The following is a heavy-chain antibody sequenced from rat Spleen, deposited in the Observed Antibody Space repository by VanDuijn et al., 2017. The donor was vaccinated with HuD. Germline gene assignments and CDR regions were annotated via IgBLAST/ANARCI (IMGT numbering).Heavy chain of an antibody. J-gene: IGHJ2*01. Sequence: VQLVESDGGLVQPGESLKLSCSASGFTFSAYGMHWIRQAPGKGLDWVAYITVSSDTVYADAVKGRFTISRDNAKNTLNLQLDSLKSEDTAIYYCTREWGNNSPFDYWGQGVMVTVSA. D-gene: IGHD1-10*01. V-gene: IGHV5-62*01. CDR3: TREWGNNSPFDY. CDR2: ITVSSDT. CDR1: GFTFSAYG.